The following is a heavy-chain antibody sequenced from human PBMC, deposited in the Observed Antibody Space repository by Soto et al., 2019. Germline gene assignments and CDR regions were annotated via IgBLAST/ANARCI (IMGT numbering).Heavy chain of an antibody. J-gene: IGHJ1*01. CDR1: GGSISSYY. CDR2: IYYSGST. CDR3: ASGDRYRSGWYEYE. D-gene: IGHD6-19*01. Sequence: SEPVSLTCTVSGGSISSYYWSWIRQPPGKGLEWIGYIYYSGSTNYNPSLKSRVTISVDTSKNQFSLKLSSVTAADTAVYYCASGDRYRSGWYEYERGQRSLVPVFS. V-gene: IGHV4-59*01.